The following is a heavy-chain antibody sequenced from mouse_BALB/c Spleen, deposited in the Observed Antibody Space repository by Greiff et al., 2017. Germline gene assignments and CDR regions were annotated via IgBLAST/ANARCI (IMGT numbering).Heavy chain of an antibody. Sequence: EVHLVESGGGLVKPGGSLKLSCAASGFAFSSYDMSWVRQTPEKRLEWVAYISSGGGSTYYPDTVKGRFTISRDNAKNTLYLQMSSLKSEDTAMYYCARQYYGSSWYFDVWGAGTTVTVSS. D-gene: IGHD1-1*01. CDR1: GFAFSSYD. J-gene: IGHJ1*01. CDR3: ARQYYGSSWYFDV. V-gene: IGHV5-12-1*01. CDR2: ISSGGGST.